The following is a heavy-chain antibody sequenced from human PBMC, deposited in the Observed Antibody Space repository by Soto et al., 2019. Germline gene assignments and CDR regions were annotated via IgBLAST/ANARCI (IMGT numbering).Heavy chain of an antibody. Sequence: PGGSLRLSCAASGFTFNTYGMHWVRQAPGKGLEWVAVIWYDGSNKYYTDSVKGRFTISRDNSKNTLYLQMNSLRAEDTAVYYCARDRLYYDSSGYYDYWGQGTLVNVSS. J-gene: IGHJ4*02. CDR3: ARDRLYYDSSGYYDY. CDR2: IWYDGSNK. CDR1: GFTFNTYG. V-gene: IGHV3-33*01. D-gene: IGHD3-22*01.